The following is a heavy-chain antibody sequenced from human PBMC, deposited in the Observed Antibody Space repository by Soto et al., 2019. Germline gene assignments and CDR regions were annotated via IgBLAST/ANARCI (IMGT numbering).Heavy chain of an antibody. Sequence: QVQLVQSGAEVKKPGSSVKVSCKASGGTFSSYAISWVRQAPGQGLEWMGGIIPIFGTANYAQKFQGRVTITADESTSTAYMELSSLRSEDTAVYYCARLSREVTTSYYYYGMDVWGQGTTVTVSS. CDR2: IIPIFGTA. D-gene: IGHD4-4*01. CDR3: ARLSREVTTSYYYYGMDV. CDR1: GGTFSSYA. J-gene: IGHJ6*02. V-gene: IGHV1-69*01.